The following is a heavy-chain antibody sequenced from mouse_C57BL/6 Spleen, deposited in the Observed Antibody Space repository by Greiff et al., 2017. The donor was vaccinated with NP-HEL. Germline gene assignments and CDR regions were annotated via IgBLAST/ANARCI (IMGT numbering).Heavy chain of an antibody. Sequence: EVKVVESGGGLVQPKGSLKLSCAASGFSFNTYAMNWVRQAPGKGLEWVARIRSKSNNYATYYADSVKDRFTISRDDSESMLYLQMNNVKTEDTAMYYCVRRGYYGSSYAMDYWGQGTSVTVSS. V-gene: IGHV10-1*01. D-gene: IGHD1-1*01. CDR3: VRRGYYGSSYAMDY. J-gene: IGHJ4*01. CDR1: GFSFNTYA. CDR2: IRSKSNNYAT.